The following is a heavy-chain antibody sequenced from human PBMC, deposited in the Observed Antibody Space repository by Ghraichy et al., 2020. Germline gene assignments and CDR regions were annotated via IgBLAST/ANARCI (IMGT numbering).Heavy chain of an antibody. CDR3: ARVPPDSSGWYGANWFDP. D-gene: IGHD6-19*01. V-gene: IGHV1-69*04. CDR2: IIPILGIA. Sequence: SVKVSCKASGCTFSSYAIRWVRQAPGQGLEWMGRIIPILGIANYAQKFQGRVTITADKSTSTAYMELSSLRSEDTAVYYCARVPPDSSGWYGANWFDPWGQGTLVTVSS. J-gene: IGHJ5*02. CDR1: GCTFSSYA.